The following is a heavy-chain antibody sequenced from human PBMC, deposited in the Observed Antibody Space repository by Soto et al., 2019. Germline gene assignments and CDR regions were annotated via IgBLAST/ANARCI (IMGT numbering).Heavy chain of an antibody. V-gene: IGHV4-31*03. CDR1: GGSISSGGYY. Sequence: QVQLQESGPGLVKPSQTLSLTCTVSGGSISSGGYYWSWIRQHPGKGLEWIGYIYYSGSTHYNPSLKSRVTTSVDTSKNHFSLKLSSVTAAHTAVYYCARALTTVTLFDPWGQGTLVSVSS. CDR3: ARALTTVTLFDP. J-gene: IGHJ5*02. CDR2: IYYSGST. D-gene: IGHD4-17*01.